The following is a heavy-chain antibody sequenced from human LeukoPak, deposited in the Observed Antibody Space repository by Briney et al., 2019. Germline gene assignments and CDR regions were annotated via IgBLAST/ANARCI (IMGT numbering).Heavy chain of an antibody. D-gene: IGHD1-26*01. CDR1: GFTFSDYY. CDR3: ARRGRSYYFYALDV. CDR2: ISGGSATI. J-gene: IGHJ6*02. V-gene: IGHV3-11*01. Sequence: PGGSLRLSCAASGFTFSDYYLGWVRQAPGEGREWISYISGGSATIYYADSVKGRFTISRDNARNSLYMQINSLRPEDTATYYCARRGRSYYFYALDVWGQGTTVTVSS.